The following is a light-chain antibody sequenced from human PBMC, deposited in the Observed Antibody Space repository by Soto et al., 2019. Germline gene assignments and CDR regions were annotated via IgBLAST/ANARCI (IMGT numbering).Light chain of an antibody. Sequence: EIVMTQSPATLSVSPGERATLSCRASQNVLSNLAWYQQKPGKAPRLLMYGASTRATGLPARFSGSGSGTQFTLTISSLQSEDGAVYYCQQYNNWPINFGEGTRLEIK. J-gene: IGKJ5*01. CDR1: QNVLSN. CDR2: GAS. V-gene: IGKV3-15*01. CDR3: QQYNNWPIN.